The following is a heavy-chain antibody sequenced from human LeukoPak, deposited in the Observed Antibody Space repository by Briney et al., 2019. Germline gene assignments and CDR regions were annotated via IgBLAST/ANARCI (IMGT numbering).Heavy chain of an antibody. V-gene: IGHV3-53*01. D-gene: IGHD4-17*01. CDR3: ARSSDGDYYYYFDY. J-gene: IGHJ4*02. CDR2: LYSGGSA. CDR1: GFTISSNY. Sequence: GGSLRLSCAASGFTISSNYMSWVRQAPGKGLEWVSVLYSGGSAYYADSVRGRFAISRDNSKNTLYLQMSSLRAEDTAVYYCARSSDGDYYYYFDYWGQGTLVTVSS.